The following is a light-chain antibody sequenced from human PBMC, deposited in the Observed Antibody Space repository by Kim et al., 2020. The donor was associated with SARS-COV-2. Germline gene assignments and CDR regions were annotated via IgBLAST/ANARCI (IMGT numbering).Light chain of an antibody. CDR2: AAS. J-gene: IGKJ4*01. Sequence: DIQLTQSPSFLSASVGDRVTITCRASQGISSYLAWYQQKPGKVPKLLIYAASTLQSGVPSRFSGSGSGTEFTLTISSLQPEDFATYYCQQLNSYPNTFGGGTKVDIK. CDR3: QQLNSYPNT. CDR1: QGISSY. V-gene: IGKV1-9*01.